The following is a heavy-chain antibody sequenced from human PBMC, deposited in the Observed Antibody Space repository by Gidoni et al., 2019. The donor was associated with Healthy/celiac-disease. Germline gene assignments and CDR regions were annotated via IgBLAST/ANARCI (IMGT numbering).Heavy chain of an antibody. V-gene: IGHV4-39*01. D-gene: IGHD2-15*01. J-gene: IGHJ3*02. CDR1: GGSHSSSRYY. CDR2: IYYSGST. CDR3: ARLVVVVASNIRSDAFDI. Sequence: QLQLQESGPGLVKPSETLSLTCTVSGGSHSSSRYYWGWIRQPPGKGLVWIGSIYYSGSTYYNPSLKSRVTISVDTSKNQLSLKLSSVTAADTAVYYCARLVVVVASNIRSDAFDIWGQGTMVTVSS.